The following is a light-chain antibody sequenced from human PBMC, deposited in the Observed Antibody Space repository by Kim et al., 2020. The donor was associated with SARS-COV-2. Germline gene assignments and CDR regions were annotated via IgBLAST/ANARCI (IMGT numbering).Light chain of an antibody. Sequence: DTQLTQSPSLLSASVGDRVTITCRASQDIGDYLAWYQQKPGKAPKLLIFAASTLQSGVPSRFSGGGSGTEFTLTVDSLQPEDFGTYVCQHLNTYPPAFGQGTRLEIK. CDR1: QDIGDY. J-gene: IGKJ5*01. CDR3: QHLNTYPPA. CDR2: AAS. V-gene: IGKV1-9*01.